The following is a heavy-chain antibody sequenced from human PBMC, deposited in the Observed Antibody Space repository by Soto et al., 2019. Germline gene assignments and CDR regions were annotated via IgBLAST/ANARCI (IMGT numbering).Heavy chain of an antibody. D-gene: IGHD3-10*01. CDR1: GFSLTGDRMG. Sequence: QITLKESGPTLVKPTQTLTLTCTFSGFSLTGDRMGVGWIRQPPGKALDWLALLYWNGEERYNPSLKSRLTITKDTSKRQVVLTMTNMDPVDTATYYCAHTRDEHRGAWYYPFFDYWGQGILVT. CDR2: LYWNGEE. J-gene: IGHJ4*02. V-gene: IGHV2-5*01. CDR3: AHTRDEHRGAWYYPFFDY.